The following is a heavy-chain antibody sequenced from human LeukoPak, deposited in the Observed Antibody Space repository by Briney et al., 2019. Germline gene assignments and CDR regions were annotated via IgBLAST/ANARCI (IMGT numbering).Heavy chain of an antibody. CDR2: INHSGST. D-gene: IGHD5-18*01. CDR3: ASRRRGYSYGYLVY. Sequence: SSETLSLTCAVYGGSFSGYYWSWIRQPPGKGLEWIGEINHSGSTNYNPSLKSRVTISVDTSKNQFSLKLSSVTAADTAVYYCASRRRGYSYGYLVYWGRGTLVTVSS. CDR1: GGSFSGYY. V-gene: IGHV4-34*01. J-gene: IGHJ4*02.